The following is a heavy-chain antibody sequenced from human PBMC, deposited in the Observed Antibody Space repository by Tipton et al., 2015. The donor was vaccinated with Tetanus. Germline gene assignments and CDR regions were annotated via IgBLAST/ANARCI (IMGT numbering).Heavy chain of an antibody. CDR3: ARRSGVAALNY. D-gene: IGHD5-12*01. V-gene: IGHV3-21*01. J-gene: IGHJ4*02. CDR1: GFTFNTYS. CDR2: INGDSTSI. Sequence: SLRLSCAASGFTFNTYSMNWVRRAPGKGLEWVSVINGDSTSIYYADSVKSRFTISRDNAKNSVFLQMNSLTAEDTALYYCARRSGVAALNYWGQGTLVTVSS.